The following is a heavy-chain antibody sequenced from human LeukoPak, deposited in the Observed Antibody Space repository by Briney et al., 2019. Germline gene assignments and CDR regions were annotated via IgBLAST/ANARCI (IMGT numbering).Heavy chain of an antibody. CDR2: INPSGGST. CDR1: GYTFTSYY. Sequence: ASVKVSCKASGYTFTSYYMHWVRQAPGQGLEWMGIINPSGGSTSYAQKFQGRVTMTRDTSTSTVYMELSSLGSEDTAVYYCASPGICSNTSCYSLGAFDIWGQGTMVTVSS. J-gene: IGHJ3*02. V-gene: IGHV1-46*01. CDR3: ASPGICSNTSCYSLGAFDI. D-gene: IGHD2-2*01.